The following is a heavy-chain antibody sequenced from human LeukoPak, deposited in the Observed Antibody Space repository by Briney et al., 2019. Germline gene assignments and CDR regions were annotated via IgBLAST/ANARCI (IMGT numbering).Heavy chain of an antibody. V-gene: IGHV3-30*02. CDR3: AKDRDYGDYPSAYYYYMDV. J-gene: IGHJ6*03. CDR2: IRYDGTKK. CDR1: GFTFSTYG. D-gene: IGHD4-17*01. Sequence: GGSLRLSCAASGFTFSTYGIHWVRQAPGKGLKWVAFIRYDGTKKWYANSVKGRFTISRDNSKNMLYLQMNSLRAEDTAVYHCAKDRDYGDYPSAYYYYMDVWGEGTAVTV.